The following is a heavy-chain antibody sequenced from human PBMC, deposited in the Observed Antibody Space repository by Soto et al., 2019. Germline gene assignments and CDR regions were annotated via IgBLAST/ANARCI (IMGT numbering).Heavy chain of an antibody. CDR2: IYYSGST. D-gene: IGHD2-2*01. J-gene: IGHJ5*02. CDR1: GCSISSYY. CDR3: ARHGVYCSSTSCYNWFDP. Sequence: PSETLSLTCTVSGCSISSYYWSWIRQPPGKGLEWIGYIYYSGSTNYNPSLKSRVTTSVDTSKNQFSLKLSSVTAADTAVYYCARHGVYCSSTSCYNWFDPWGQGTLVTVSS. V-gene: IGHV4-59*08.